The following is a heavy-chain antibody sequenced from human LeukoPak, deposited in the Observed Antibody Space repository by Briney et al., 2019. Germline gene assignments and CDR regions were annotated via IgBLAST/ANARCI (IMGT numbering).Heavy chain of an antibody. Sequence: SETLSLTCTVSGGSISSYYWSWIRQPAGKGLEWIGRIYTSGSTNYNPSLKSRVTMSVDTSKNQFSLKLSSVTAADTAVYYCARDSQSGSYSRDAFDIWGQGTMVTVSS. CDR2: IYTSGST. CDR3: ARDSQSGSYSRDAFDI. CDR1: GGSISSYY. D-gene: IGHD3-22*01. J-gene: IGHJ3*02. V-gene: IGHV4-4*07.